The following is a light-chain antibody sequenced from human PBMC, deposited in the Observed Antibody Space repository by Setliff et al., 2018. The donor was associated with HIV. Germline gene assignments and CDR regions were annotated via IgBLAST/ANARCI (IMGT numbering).Light chain of an antibody. J-gene: IGLJ1*01. CDR1: SSDVGRYNL. V-gene: IGLV2-23*01. CDR2: QAT. CDR3: CSNTGSNTYV. Sequence: QSALTQPAYVSGSPGQSITISCTGTSSDVGRYNLVSWYQQHPGKAPKLMIYQATKRPSGVSNRFSGSKSGNTASLTISGLQAEDEADYYCCSNTGSNTYVFGTGTKVTVL.